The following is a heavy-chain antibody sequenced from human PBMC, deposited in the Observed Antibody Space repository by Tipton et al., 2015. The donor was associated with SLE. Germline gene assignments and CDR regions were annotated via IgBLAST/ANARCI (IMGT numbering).Heavy chain of an antibody. CDR3: AYIGSSSSFDY. Sequence: LRLSCAVYGGSFGGYYWSWIRQPPGKGLEWIGEINHSGSTNYNPSLKSRVTISVDTSKNQFSLKLSSVTAADTAVYYCAYIGSSSSFDYWGQGTLVTVSS. CDR2: INHSGST. V-gene: IGHV4-34*01. D-gene: IGHD6-6*01. CDR1: GGSFGGYY. J-gene: IGHJ4*02.